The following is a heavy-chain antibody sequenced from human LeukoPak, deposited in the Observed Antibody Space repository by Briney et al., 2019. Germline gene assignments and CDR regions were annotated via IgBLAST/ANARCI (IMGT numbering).Heavy chain of an antibody. Sequence: GGSLRLSCAASGFTFSSYSMNWVRQAPGKGLEWVSSISSSSSYIYYADSVKGRSTISRDNAKNSLYLQMNSLRAEDTAVYYCARDYYGSGSYPFDYWGQGTLVTVSS. V-gene: IGHV3-21*01. CDR1: GFTFSSYS. CDR3: ARDYYGSGSYPFDY. CDR2: ISSSSSYI. D-gene: IGHD3-10*01. J-gene: IGHJ4*02.